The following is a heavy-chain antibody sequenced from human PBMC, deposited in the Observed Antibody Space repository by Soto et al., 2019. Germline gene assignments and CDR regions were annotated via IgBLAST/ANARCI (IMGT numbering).Heavy chain of an antibody. D-gene: IGHD6-19*01. CDR3: ARVLGASSGSEWRITGYFDL. V-gene: IGHV1-2*04. CDR1: GYINTGYY. J-gene: IGHJ2*01. Sequence: NVCRKAAGYINTGYYVRCLLQAPGQGLEWMGWINPKTGGTTYTQPFQGWVTMTRDTSISKVYMELGRLTSDDTSVYYCARVLGASSGSEWRITGYFDLWGHGTLVTVSS. CDR2: INPKTGGT.